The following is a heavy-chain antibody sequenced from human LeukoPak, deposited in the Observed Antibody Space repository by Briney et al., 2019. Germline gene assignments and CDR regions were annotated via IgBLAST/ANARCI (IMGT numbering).Heavy chain of an antibody. CDR2: ISSSGINT. Sequence: GASLRLSCAASGFTFSSYAMTWVRQAPGRGLEWVSLISSSGINTYYADSVKGRFTISRDNSKNTLYLQMNSLRAEDTAVYYCAKDRSGWFYFDYWGQGALVTVPS. J-gene: IGHJ4*02. D-gene: IGHD6-19*01. CDR3: AKDRSGWFYFDY. V-gene: IGHV3-23*01. CDR1: GFTFSSYA.